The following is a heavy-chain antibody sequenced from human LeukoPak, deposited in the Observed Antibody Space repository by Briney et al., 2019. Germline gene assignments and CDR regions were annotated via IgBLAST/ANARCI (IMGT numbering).Heavy chain of an antibody. CDR2: IYYSGST. V-gene: IGHV4-59*01. Sequence: SSETLSLTCTVSGGSISSYYWSWIRQPPGKGLEWIGYIYYSGSTNYNPSLKSRVTISVDTSKNHFSLKLSSVTAADTAVYYCARDRYSSGWFDHWGQGTLVTVSS. CDR3: ARDRYSSGWFDH. CDR1: GGSISSYY. D-gene: IGHD6-19*01. J-gene: IGHJ5*02.